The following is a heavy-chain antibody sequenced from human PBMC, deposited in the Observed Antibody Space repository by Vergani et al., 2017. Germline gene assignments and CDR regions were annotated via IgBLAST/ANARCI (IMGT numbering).Heavy chain of an antibody. V-gene: IGHV4-59*01. J-gene: IGHJ5*02. CDR2: IYYSGST. CDR1: GGSISSYY. Sequence: QVHLQESGPGLVKPSETLSLTCTVSGGSISSYYWSWIRQHPGKGLEWIGYIYYSGSTNYNPSLKSRVTISVDTSNNQFSRKLSSVTAADTAVYYCARDQRDCSGGSCYSGNWFDPWGQGTLVTVSS. D-gene: IGHD2-15*01. CDR3: ARDQRDCSGGSCYSGNWFDP.